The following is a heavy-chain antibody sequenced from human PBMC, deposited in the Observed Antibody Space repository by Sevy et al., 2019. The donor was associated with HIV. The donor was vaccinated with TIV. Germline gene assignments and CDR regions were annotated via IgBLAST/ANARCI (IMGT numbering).Heavy chain of an antibody. CDR1: GFTFTSYA. D-gene: IGHD2-2*01. Sequence: GGSLRLSCAASGFTFTSYAMSWVRQAPGKGLEWVSSISGSHGTPYYADSVKGRFTISRDNSKNTLYLQMSSLRAEDTAVYYCAKSEWGNIGRCTRSSCYPFDYWGQGTLVTVSS. V-gene: IGHV3-23*01. CDR2: ISGSHGTP. J-gene: IGHJ4*02. CDR3: AKSEWGNIGRCTRSSCYPFDY.